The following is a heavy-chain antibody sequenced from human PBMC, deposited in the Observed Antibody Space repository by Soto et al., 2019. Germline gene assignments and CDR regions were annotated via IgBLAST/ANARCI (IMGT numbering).Heavy chain of an antibody. CDR2: ISGSGGST. J-gene: IGHJ4*02. D-gene: IGHD4-17*01. V-gene: IGHV3-23*01. Sequence: GGSLRLSCAASGFTFSSYAMSWVRQAPGKGLEWVSAISGSGGSTYYADSVKGRFTISRDNSKNTLYLQMNSLRAEDTAVYYCAKDLPPYGDYATPTFDYWGQGTLVTVSS. CDR1: GFTFSSYA. CDR3: AKDLPPYGDYATPTFDY.